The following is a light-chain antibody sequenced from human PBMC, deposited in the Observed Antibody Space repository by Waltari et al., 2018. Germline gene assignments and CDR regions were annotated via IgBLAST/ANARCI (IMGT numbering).Light chain of an antibody. V-gene: IGLV2-11*01. CDR1: SGDVGGSTP. Sequence: QSDLTQPRSVSGFPEQSVTISCTASSGDVGGSTPVSWYQQIPGKAPKLIIYDVSKRPSGVPDRFSGSMSDNTASLTVSGLQAEDEADYFCCSYAANKVVFGGGTRLTVL. CDR2: DVS. CDR3: CSYAANKVV. J-gene: IGLJ2*01.